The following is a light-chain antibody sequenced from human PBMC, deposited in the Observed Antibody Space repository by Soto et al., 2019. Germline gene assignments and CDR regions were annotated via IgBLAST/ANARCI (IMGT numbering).Light chain of an antibody. J-gene: IGKJ5*01. CDR3: QQRHMWPIT. CDR2: DAY. Sequence: EKVMTQSPATLSLSPGERATLSCRASQSVSSSYLAWYQQKPGQAPRLLIYDAYNRATGIPPRFSGSGSGTDFTLTISTLEPEDSAVYYCQQRHMWPITFGQGTRLEIK. V-gene: IGKV3D-20*02. CDR1: QSVSSSY.